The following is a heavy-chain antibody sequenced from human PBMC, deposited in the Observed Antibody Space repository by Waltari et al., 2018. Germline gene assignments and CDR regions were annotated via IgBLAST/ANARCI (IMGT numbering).Heavy chain of an antibody. CDR2: IYTSGST. D-gene: IGHD6-6*01. CDR3: ARSIAARPDFDP. J-gene: IGHJ5*02. Sequence: QVQLQESGPGLVKPSETLSLTCTVSGGSISSYYWSWIRQPAGKGLEWIGRIYTSGSTNYNPSPKSRVTISVDKSKNQFSLKLSSVTAADTAVYYCARSIAARPDFDPWGQGTLVTVSS. V-gene: IGHV4-4*07. CDR1: GGSISSYY.